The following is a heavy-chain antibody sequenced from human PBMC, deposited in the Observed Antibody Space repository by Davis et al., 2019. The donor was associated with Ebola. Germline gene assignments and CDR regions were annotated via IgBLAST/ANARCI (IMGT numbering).Heavy chain of an antibody. D-gene: IGHD1-14*01. CDR3: ARLYGSMRSPEFDY. J-gene: IGHJ4*02. Sequence: KVSCKGSGYSFTSYWISWVRQMPGKGLEWMGRIDPSDSYTNYSPSFQGHVTISADKSISTAYLQWSSLKASDTAMYYCARLYGSMRSPEFDYWGQGTLVTVSS. CDR1: GYSFTSYW. V-gene: IGHV5-10-1*01. CDR2: IDPSDSYT.